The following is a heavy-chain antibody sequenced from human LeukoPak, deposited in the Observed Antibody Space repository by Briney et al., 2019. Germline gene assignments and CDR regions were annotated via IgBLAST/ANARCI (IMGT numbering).Heavy chain of an antibody. CDR1: GGFISSYY. CDR2: IYYSGST. Sequence: SETLSLTCTVSGGFISSYYWSWIRQPPGKGLEWIGYIYYSGSTNYNPSLKSRVTISVDTSKNQFSLKLSSVTAADTAVYYCARLRAAAGLGGLPLGYYGMDVWGQGTTVTVSS. V-gene: IGHV4-59*08. CDR3: ARLRAAAGLGGLPLGYYGMDV. D-gene: IGHD6-13*01. J-gene: IGHJ6*02.